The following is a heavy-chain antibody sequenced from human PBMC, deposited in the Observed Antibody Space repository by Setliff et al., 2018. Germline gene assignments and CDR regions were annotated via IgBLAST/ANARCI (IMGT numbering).Heavy chain of an antibody. CDR3: ARAKDGYDFDYFDY. D-gene: IGHD5-12*01. CDR2: IHHTGTT. J-gene: IGHJ4*02. CDR1: DGSIRSGDY. V-gene: IGHV4-31*03. Sequence: SETLSLTCTVSDGSIRSGDYWGWIRQHPGKGLEWIGYIHHTGTTFYNPSLRSRVTISVDTSKDQFSLKLTSLTAADTAVYYCARAKDGYDFDYFDYWGQGTPVTVSS.